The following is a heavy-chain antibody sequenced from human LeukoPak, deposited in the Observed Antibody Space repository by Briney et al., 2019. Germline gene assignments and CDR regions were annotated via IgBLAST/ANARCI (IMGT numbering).Heavy chain of an antibody. CDR1: GFTVSSNY. J-gene: IGHJ3*02. CDR2: IYSGGST. V-gene: IGHV3-66*01. D-gene: IGHD2-15*01. CDR3: ARVRTRYCSGGSCVDAFDI. Sequence: GGSLRLSCAASGFTVSSNYMSWVRQAPGKGLEWVSVIYSGGSTYYADSVKGRFTISRDNSKNTLYLQMNSLRAEDTAVYYCARVRTRYCSGGSCVDAFDIWGQGTVVTVSS.